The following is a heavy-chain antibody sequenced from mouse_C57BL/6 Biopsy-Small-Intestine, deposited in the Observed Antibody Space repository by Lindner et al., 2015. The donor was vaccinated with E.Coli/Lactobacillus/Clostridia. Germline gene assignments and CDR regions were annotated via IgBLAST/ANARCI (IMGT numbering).Heavy chain of an antibody. Sequence: RPGTSVKMSCKASGYTFTSYVIHWVKQKPGQGLEWIGYINPYNDDTNYNEKFKGKATLTSDKSSSTAYMELSSLTSEDSAVYYCALYYRNYVFAYWGQGTLVTVSA. J-gene: IGHJ3*01. CDR2: INPYNDDT. V-gene: IGHV1-14*01. CDR3: ALYYRNYVFAY. CDR1: GYTFTSYV. D-gene: IGHD2-5*01.